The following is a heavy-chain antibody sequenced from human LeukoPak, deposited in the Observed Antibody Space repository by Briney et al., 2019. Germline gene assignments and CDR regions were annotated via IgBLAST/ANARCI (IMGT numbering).Heavy chain of an antibody. CDR1: GFTFSTYF. CDR2: INSDGSTT. D-gene: IGHD4-17*01. Sequence: GGSLRLSCAAFGFTFSTYFMHWVRQAPGKGLVWVSRINSDGSTTSHADSVKGRFTISRDNAKNTLYLQMDSLRAEDTAVYFCARGVHYGSDYWGQGTLVTVSS. V-gene: IGHV3-74*01. CDR3: ARGVHYGSDY. J-gene: IGHJ4*02.